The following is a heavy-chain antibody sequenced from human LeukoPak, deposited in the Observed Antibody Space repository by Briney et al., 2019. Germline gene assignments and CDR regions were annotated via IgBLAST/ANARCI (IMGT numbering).Heavy chain of an antibody. D-gene: IGHD2-2*01. CDR1: GGSFSGYY. CDR2: INHSGST. J-gene: IGHJ4*02. CDR3: ARGGYCSSTSCYLVY. Sequence: SETLSLTCAVYGGSFSGYYWSWIRQPPGKGLEWIGEINHSGSTNYNPSLKSRVTISVDTSKNQLSLKLSSVTAADTAVYYCARGGYCSSTSCYLVYWGQGTLVTVSS. V-gene: IGHV4-34*01.